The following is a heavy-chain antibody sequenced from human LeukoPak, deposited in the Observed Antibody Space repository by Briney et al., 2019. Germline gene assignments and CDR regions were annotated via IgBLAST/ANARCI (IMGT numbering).Heavy chain of an antibody. CDR2: INPSGGST. V-gene: IGHV1-46*01. D-gene: IGHD1-26*01. J-gene: IGHJ3*02. CDR3: ARVAYSGSYHDAFDI. Sequence: ASVKVSCKASGYTFTGYYMYWVRQAPGQGLEWMGIINPSGGSTSYAQKFQGRVTMTRDTSTSTVYMELSSLRSEDTAVYYCARVAYSGSYHDAFDIWGQGTMVTVSS. CDR1: GYTFTGYY.